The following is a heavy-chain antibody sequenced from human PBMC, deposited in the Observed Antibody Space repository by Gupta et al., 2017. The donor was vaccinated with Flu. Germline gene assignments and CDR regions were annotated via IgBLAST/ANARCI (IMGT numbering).Heavy chain of an antibody. Sequence: EVRLVESGGGLVQPGGSLRLSCSVSGFTFKTYNMNWVRQAPGKGPEWVSFISSSSSTIYYADSVRGRFTISRDNAKNSLFLQMTSLRDEDTAVYYCARDPAGAFDYWGQGTLVTVSS. CDR3: ARDPAGAFDY. D-gene: IGHD6-19*01. CDR2: ISSSSSTI. J-gene: IGHJ4*02. V-gene: IGHV3-48*02. CDR1: GFTFKTYN.